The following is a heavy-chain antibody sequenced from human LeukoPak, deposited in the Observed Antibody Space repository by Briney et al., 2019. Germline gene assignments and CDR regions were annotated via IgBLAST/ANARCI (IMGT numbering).Heavy chain of an antibody. CDR2: ISYDGSNE. J-gene: IGHJ4*02. Sequence: GGSLRLSCAACERTFSSYTMHSVRQAPGKGLVSGAVISYDGSNEYYADSVKGRFTISRDNSKSTLYLQMNSLRAEDATMYYCARAPSGYYPYFDYWGQGTLVTVSS. CDR1: ERTFSSYT. V-gene: IGHV3-30-3*01. CDR3: ARAPSGYYPYFDY. D-gene: IGHD3-3*01.